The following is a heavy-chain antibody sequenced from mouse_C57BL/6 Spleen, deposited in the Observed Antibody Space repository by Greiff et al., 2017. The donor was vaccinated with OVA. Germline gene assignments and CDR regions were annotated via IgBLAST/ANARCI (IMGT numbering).Heavy chain of an antibody. CDR1: GYTFTSYW. D-gene: IGHD2-3*01. Sequence: QVQLQQPGTELVKPGASVKLSCKASGYTFTSYWMHWVKQRPGQGLEWIGNINPSNGGTNYNEKFKSKATLTVDKSSSTAYMQLSSLTSEDSAVYYCAKVGVYDGYCDYAMDYWGQGTSVTVSS. CDR3: AKVGVYDGYCDYAMDY. V-gene: IGHV1-53*01. J-gene: IGHJ4*01. CDR2: INPSNGGT.